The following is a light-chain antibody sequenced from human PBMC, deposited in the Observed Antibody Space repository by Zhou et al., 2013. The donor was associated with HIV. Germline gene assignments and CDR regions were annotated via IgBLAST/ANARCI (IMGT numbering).Light chain of an antibody. CDR1: QSITRY. V-gene: IGKV1-39*01. J-gene: IGKJ4*01. CDR3: QHTFTTPIT. CDR2: AAS. Sequence: DIQMTQSPSSLSASVGDRVTITCRASQSITRYLNWYQQKPGKAPKVLIYAASSLQSGVPSRFSGSGSGTDFTLTISSLQPEDFATYYCQHTFTTPITFGGGTRVEIK.